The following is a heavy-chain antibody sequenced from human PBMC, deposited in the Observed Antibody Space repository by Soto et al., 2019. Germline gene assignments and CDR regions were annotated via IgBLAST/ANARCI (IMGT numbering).Heavy chain of an antibody. D-gene: IGHD2-15*01. CDR2: IKSDGSGT. Sequence: EVQLVESGGGLIQPGGSLRLSCAASGFTFSGYWMHWVRQAPGKGLEWVSRIKSDGSGTTYADSVKGRFSISRDNAKNTVYLQMDSLRVEDTAVYYCTKDVLYCGGGSCLVGPSYTFDHWGQGTLVTVSS. J-gene: IGHJ4*02. V-gene: IGHV3-74*03. CDR1: GFTFSGYW. CDR3: TKDVLYCGGGSCLVGPSYTFDH.